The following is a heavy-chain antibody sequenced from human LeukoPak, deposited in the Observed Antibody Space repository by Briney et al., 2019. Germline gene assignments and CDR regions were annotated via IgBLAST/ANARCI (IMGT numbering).Heavy chain of an antibody. V-gene: IGHV3-7*01. CDR1: GFTFSSYW. D-gene: IGHD6-13*01. CDR2: IKQDGSEK. J-gene: IGHJ6*03. CDR3: ARRALSQRLVRYFYYYMDV. Sequence: GGSLRLSCAASGFTFSSYWMSWVRQAPGKGLEWVANIKQDGSEKYYVDSVKGRFTISRDNAKNSLYLQMNSLRAEDTAVYYCARRALSQRLVRYFYYYMDVWGKGTTVTVSS.